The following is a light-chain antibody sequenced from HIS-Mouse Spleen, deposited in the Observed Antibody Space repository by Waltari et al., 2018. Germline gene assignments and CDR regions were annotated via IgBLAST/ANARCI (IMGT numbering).Light chain of an antibody. J-gene: IGLJ3*02. CDR1: SSDVGSYNL. V-gene: IGLV2-23*01. CDR2: EGS. Sequence: QSALTQPASVSGSPGQSITISCTGTSSDVGSYNLVSWYQQHPGKAPKLMIYEGSKRPSGVSNRFHGSKSGNTASLTISGLQAEDEADYYCCSYAGSSTWVFGGGTKLTVL. CDR3: CSYAGSSTWV.